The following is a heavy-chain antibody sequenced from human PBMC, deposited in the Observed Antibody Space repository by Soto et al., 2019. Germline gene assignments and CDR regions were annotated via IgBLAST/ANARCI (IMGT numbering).Heavy chain of an antibody. CDR3: ARLAAAGIPFDY. CDR1: GGSISSYY. J-gene: IGHJ4*02. Sequence: SETLSLTCTVSGGSISSYYWSWVRQPPGKGLEWIGEIYHSGSTNYNPSLKSRVTISVDKSKNQFSLKLSSVTAADTAVYYCARLAAAGIPFDYWGQGTLVTVSS. V-gene: IGHV4-4*02. CDR2: IYHSGST. D-gene: IGHD6-13*01.